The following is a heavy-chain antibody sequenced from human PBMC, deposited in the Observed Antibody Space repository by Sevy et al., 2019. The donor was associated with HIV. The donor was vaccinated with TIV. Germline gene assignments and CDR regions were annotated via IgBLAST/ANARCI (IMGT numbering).Heavy chain of an antibody. CDR1: GFTFSSYS. J-gene: IGHJ3*02. CDR3: ARDLQVDDAFDI. Sequence: GGSLRLSCAASGFTFSSYSMNWVRQAPGKGLEWVSSISSSRSYIYYADSVKGRFTISRDNAKNSLYLQMNSLRAEDTAVDYCARDLQVDDAFDIWGQGTMVTVSS. CDR2: ISSSRSYI. V-gene: IGHV3-21*01.